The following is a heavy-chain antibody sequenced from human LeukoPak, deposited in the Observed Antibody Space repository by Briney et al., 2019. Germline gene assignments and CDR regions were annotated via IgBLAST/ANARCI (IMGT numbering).Heavy chain of an antibody. J-gene: IGHJ4*02. CDR2: IKRKTEGGTT. CDR1: GFTFSNAW. D-gene: IGHD3-10*01. Sequence: GGSLRLSCAASGFTFSNAWMNWVRQAPGKGREGSGGIKRKTEGGTTDYAAPVKDRFTISRDDLKDTLYLQMNSLKTEDTAVYYCTTEIHYYGSGSYYPRDYWGQGTLVTVSS. CDR3: TTEIHYYGSGSYYPRDY. V-gene: IGHV3-15*07.